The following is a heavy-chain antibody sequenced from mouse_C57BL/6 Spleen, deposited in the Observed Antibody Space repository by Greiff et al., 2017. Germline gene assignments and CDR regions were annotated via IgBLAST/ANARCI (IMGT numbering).Heavy chain of an antibody. V-gene: IGHV1-62-2*01. CDR2: FYPGSGSI. CDR1: GYTFTEYS. D-gene: IGHD3-2*02. J-gene: IGHJ4*01. CDR3: ARAEDQGSPGAIDY. Sequence: VQLQQSGAELVKPGASVKLSCKASGYTFTEYSIHWVKQRPGQGLEWIGWFYPGSGSIKYNEKFKDKATLTADKSSSTVYMELRRLTSEDSAVSLCARAEDQGSPGAIDYWGQGTSVTVSS.